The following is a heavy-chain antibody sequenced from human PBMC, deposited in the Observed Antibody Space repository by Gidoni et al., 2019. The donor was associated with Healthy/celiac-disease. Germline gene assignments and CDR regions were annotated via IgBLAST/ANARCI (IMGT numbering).Heavy chain of an antibody. Sequence: EVQLVESGGGLIQPGGSLRLSCAASGFSVSSNYMSWVRQAPGKGLEWVSVIYSGGSTYYADSVKGRFTISRDNSKNTLYLQMNSLRAEDTAVYYCARDSDDVGKGYYFDYWGQGTLVTVSS. CDR1: GFSVSSNY. CDR2: IYSGGST. CDR3: ARDSDDVGKGYYFDY. D-gene: IGHD1-1*01. J-gene: IGHJ4*02. V-gene: IGHV3-53*01.